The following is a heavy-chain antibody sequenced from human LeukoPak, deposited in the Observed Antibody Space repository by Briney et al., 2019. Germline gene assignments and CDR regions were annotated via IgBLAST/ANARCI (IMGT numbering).Heavy chain of an antibody. CDR2: IWYDGSSK. D-gene: IGHD3-22*01. J-gene: IGHJ3*02. CDR1: GFTFSSYG. V-gene: IGHV3-33*06. CDR3: AKDSIDYDSSGYYLDAFDI. Sequence: PGGSLRLSCAASGFTFSSYGMHWVRQAPGKGLEWVAVIWYDGSSKYYADSVKGRLTISRDNSKNTLYLQMNSLRAEDTAVYYCAKDSIDYDSSGYYLDAFDIWGQGTMVTVSS.